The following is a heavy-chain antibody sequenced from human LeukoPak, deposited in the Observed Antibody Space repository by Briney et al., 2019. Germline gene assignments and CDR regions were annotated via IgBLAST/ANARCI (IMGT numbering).Heavy chain of an antibody. CDR2: VSGSGDST. CDR1: GFTFSSQA. CDR3: ATVAYFEASF. V-gene: IGHV3-23*01. J-gene: IGHJ4*02. Sequence: PGGSLRLPCAASGFTFSSQAMSWVRQAPGEGLEWLSGVSGSGDSTYYADSVKGRFTISRDNSKNTLYLQMSSLRAEDTAVYYCATVAYFEASFWGQGTLVTVSS. D-gene: IGHD2/OR15-2a*01.